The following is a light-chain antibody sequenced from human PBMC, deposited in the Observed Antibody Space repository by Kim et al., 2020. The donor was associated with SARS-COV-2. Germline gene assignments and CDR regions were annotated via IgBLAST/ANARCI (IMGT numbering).Light chain of an antibody. V-gene: IGKV3-20*01. CDR1: QSVSSSY. J-gene: IGKJ2*01. CDR3: QKYGSSPYT. Sequence: EIVLTQSPGTLSLSPGERATLSCRASQSVSSSYLAWYQQKPGQAPRLLIYVACSRATGIPDRFSGSGSGTDFTLTISRLEPEDFAVYYCQKYGSSPYTFGQGTKLEI. CDR2: VAC.